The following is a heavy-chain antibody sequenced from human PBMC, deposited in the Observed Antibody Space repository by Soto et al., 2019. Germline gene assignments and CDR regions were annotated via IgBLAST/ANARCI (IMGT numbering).Heavy chain of an antibody. CDR2: IGTDGDT. CDR3: ARGWLSTGGTLSYMDV. Sequence: EEQLVESGGGLVQPGGSLRLSCAASGFTSSSYDMHWVRQATGKGLEWVSGIGTDGDTYYLGSVKGRFTISRENAKNSFYLHMNSRRGWDTAVYYCARGWLSTGGTLSYMDVWGKGTTVTVSS. V-gene: IGHV3-13*01. J-gene: IGHJ6*03. CDR1: GFTSSSYD. D-gene: IGHD5-12*01.